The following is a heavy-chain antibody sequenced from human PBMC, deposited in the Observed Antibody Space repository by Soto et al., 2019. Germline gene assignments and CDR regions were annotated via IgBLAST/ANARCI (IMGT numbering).Heavy chain of an antibody. CDR2: TTLGGDYT. CDR3: ATGSASARPYYFDS. V-gene: IGHV3-23*01. CDR1: GFTFSNYV. Sequence: EVQVLESGGDSVQTGGSLRLSCVGSGFTFSNYVISWVRQAPGKGLEWVTATTLGGDYTYYADSVKGRFTVFRDNSKNTLSLQMNSLRVEDTATYYCATGSASARPYYFDSWGQGSLVTVSS. D-gene: IGHD6-6*01. J-gene: IGHJ4*02.